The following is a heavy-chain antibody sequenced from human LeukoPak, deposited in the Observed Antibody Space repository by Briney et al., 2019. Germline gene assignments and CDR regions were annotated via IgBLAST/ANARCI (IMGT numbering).Heavy chain of an antibody. D-gene: IGHD3-9*01. J-gene: IGHJ3*02. Sequence: GGSLRLSCAASGFTFSDYYMSWIRQAPGKGLEWVSYISSSGSTIYYADSVKGRFTISRDNAKNSLYLQMNSLKIEDTAVYYCTTDSDILTGYYRGAFDIWGQGTMVTVSP. CDR3: TTDSDILTGYYRGAFDI. V-gene: IGHV3-11*01. CDR2: ISSSGSTI. CDR1: GFTFSDYY.